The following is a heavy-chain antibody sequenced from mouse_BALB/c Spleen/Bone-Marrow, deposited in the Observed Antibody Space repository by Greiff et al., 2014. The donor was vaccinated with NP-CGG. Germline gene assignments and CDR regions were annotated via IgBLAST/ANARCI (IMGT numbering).Heavy chain of an antibody. CDR1: GFSLTSYG. Sequence: VKLEESGPGLVAPSQSLSITCTVSGFSLTSYGVHWVRQPPGKGLEWLGVIWAGGSTNYNSALMSRLSISKDNSKSQIFLKMNSLQTDDAAMYYCARDREYGYYYALDYWGQRTSVPVPS. CDR2: IWAGGST. J-gene: IGHJ4*01. V-gene: IGHV2-9*02. CDR3: ARDREYGYYYALDY. D-gene: IGHD2-2*01.